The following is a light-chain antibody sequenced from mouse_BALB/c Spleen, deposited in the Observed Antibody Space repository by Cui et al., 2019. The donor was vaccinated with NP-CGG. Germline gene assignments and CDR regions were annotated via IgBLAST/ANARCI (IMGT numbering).Light chain of an antibody. Sequence: QAVVTQEYALTTSPGETVTLTCRSSTGAVTTTNYANWVQEKPDHLFTGLIGGTNNRAPGVPARFSGSLIGDKAALTITGAQIEDEATYFCALWYSNHWVFGGGTKLTVL. V-gene: IGLV1*01. CDR2: GTN. J-gene: IGLJ1*01. CDR3: ALWYSNHWV. CDR1: TGAVTTTNY.